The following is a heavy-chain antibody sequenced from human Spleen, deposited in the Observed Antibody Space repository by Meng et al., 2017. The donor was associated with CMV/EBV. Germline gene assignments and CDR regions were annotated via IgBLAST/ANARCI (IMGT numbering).Heavy chain of an antibody. CDR1: GQSFGDYY. D-gene: IGHD1-26*01. CDR2: IHHRGST. J-gene: IGHJ4*02. V-gene: IGHV4-34*01. CDR3: ARGLPPLDY. Sequence: LSLAVYGQSFGDYYSTWIRQSPGKGLEWIGEIHHRGSTNYNPSLKSRVTFSIDMSKNQFSLKLTSLTAADTAVYYCARGLPPLDYWGQGALVTVSS.